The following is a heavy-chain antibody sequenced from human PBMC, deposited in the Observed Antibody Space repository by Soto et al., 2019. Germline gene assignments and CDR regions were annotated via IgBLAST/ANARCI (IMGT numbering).Heavy chain of an antibody. Sequence: QVQLVQSGAEVKKPGASVKVSCKASGYTFTSYGISWVRQAPGQGLEWMGWISAYNGNTNYAQKLQGRVTMTTDTSTSTAYMELRSLRSDDTAVYYCARDLYCSSTSCQKHYYYYYGMDVWGQGTTVTVSS. J-gene: IGHJ6*02. D-gene: IGHD2-2*01. CDR2: ISAYNGNT. CDR1: GYTFTSYG. V-gene: IGHV1-18*01. CDR3: ARDLYCSSTSCQKHYYYYYGMDV.